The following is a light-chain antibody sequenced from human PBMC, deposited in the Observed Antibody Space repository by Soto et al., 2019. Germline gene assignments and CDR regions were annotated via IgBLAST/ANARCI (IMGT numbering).Light chain of an antibody. CDR3: QQRANWRIT. CDR1: QSVSSS. CDR2: DTS. Sequence: IVLTRSPATLSLSPMGIASGGCMASQSVSSSLAWYQQKPGQAPRLLIYDTSNRATGIPARFSGSGSGTDFTLTISSLEPEDFAVYYCQQRANWRITFGQGTRLEI. V-gene: IGKV3-11*01. J-gene: IGKJ5*01.